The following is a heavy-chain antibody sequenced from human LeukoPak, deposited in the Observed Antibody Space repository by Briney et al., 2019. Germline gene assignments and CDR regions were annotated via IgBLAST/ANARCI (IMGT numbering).Heavy chain of an antibody. V-gene: IGHV4-4*07. CDR2: IYTSGST. J-gene: IGHJ4*02. D-gene: IGHD6-19*01. CDR3: ARGLYSSGWLTVDY. Sequence: PSETLSLTCTVSGGSISSYYWSWIRQPAGKGLEWIGRIYTSGSTNYNPSLKSRVTMSVDTSKNQFSLKLSSVTAADTAVYYCARGLYSSGWLTVDYRGQGTLVTVSS. CDR1: GGSISSYY.